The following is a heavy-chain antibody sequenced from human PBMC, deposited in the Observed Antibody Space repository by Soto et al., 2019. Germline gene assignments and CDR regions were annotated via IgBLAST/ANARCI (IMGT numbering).Heavy chain of an antibody. D-gene: IGHD6-13*01. J-gene: IGHJ4*02. Sequence: QVQLQESGPGLVKPSQTLSLTCTVSGGSISTDDHFWSWIRQPPGKGLEWIGYIYHSGSTHYNPSPKSRLFISLDTSKNQFSLQLTSVTAADTAVYYCATVRSRWNSDYWGQGTLVTVSS. V-gene: IGHV4-30-4*01. CDR2: IYHSGST. CDR3: ATVRSRWNSDY. CDR1: GGSISTDDHF.